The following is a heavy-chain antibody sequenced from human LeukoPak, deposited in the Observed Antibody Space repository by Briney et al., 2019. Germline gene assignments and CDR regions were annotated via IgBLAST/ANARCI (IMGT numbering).Heavy chain of an antibody. CDR1: GFSFSTCA. J-gene: IGHJ4*02. D-gene: IGHD2-2*01. CDR3: VKSPYQDYRRNSDF. Sequence: GGSLRLSCSASGFSFSTCALHWVRQAPGKGLEYVSAISSNGLTHYADLVKGRFTIFRDNTKNTLFLQMTSLRTEDTAVYYCVKSPYQDYRRNSDFWGQGTLVSVSS. CDR2: ISSNGLT. V-gene: IGHV3-64D*09.